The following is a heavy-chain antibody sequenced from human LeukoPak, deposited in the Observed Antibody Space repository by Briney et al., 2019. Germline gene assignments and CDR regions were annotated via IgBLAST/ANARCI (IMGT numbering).Heavy chain of an antibody. CDR1: GGSFSGYY. V-gene: IGHV4-34*01. J-gene: IGHJ4*02. CDR2: INHSGST. CDR3: ARVRYGIVV. D-gene: IGHD3-22*01. Sequence: SETLSLTCAVYGGSFSGYYWSWIRQPPGKGLEWTGEINHSGSTNYNPSLKSRITISVDTSKNQFSLKLSSVTAADTAVYYCARVRYGIVVWGQGTLVTVSS.